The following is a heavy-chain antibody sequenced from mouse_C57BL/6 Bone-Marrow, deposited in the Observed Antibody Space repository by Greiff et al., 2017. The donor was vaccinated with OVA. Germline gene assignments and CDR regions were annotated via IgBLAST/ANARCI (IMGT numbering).Heavy chain of an antibody. D-gene: IGHD2-4*01. J-gene: IGHJ3*01. CDR2: ISYDGSN. CDR1: GYSITSGYY. Sequence: VQLKESGPGLVKPSQSLSLTCYVTGYSITSGYYWNWIRQFPGNKLEWMGYISYDGSNNYNPSLKNRISITRDTSKNQFFLKLNSVTTEDTATYYGAREGGLPPWFAYWGQGTLVTVSA. V-gene: IGHV3-6*01. CDR3: AREGGLPPWFAY.